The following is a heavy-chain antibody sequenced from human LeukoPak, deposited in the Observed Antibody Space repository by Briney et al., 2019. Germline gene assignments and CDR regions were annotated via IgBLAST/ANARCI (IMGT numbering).Heavy chain of an antibody. CDR1: GGSFSGYY. V-gene: IGHV4-34*01. D-gene: IGHD3-10*01. CDR3: ARGFQGGGSGSYLDFDY. CDR2: INHSGGT. J-gene: IGHJ4*02. Sequence: SETLSLTCAVYGGSFSGYYWSWIRQPPGKGLEWIGEINHSGGTNYNPSLKSRVTISVDTSKNQFSLKLSSVTAADTAVYYCARGFQGGGSGSYLDFDYWGQGTLVTVSS.